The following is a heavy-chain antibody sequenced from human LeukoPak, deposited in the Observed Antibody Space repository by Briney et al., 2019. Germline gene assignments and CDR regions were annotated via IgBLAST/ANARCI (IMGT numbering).Heavy chain of an antibody. CDR1: GGSISSYY. V-gene: IGHV4-4*07. Sequence: SETLSLTCTVSGGSISSYYWSWIRQPAGKGLEWIGRIYTSGSTNYNPSLKSRVTMSVDTSKNQFSLKLSSVTAADTAVYYCARQEIPLVLKFSSWSYNWFDPWGQGTLVTVSS. CDR2: IYTSGST. J-gene: IGHJ5*02. CDR3: ARQEIPLVLKFSSWSYNWFDP. D-gene: IGHD6-13*01.